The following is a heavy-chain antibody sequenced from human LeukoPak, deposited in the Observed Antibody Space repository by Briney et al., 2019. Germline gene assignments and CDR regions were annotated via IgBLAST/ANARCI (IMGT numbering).Heavy chain of an antibody. CDR2: IYHSGST. V-gene: IGHV4-38-2*02. J-gene: IGHJ4*02. Sequence: PSETLSLTCTVSGYSISSGYYWGWIRQPPGKGLEWIGIIYHSGSTYYNPSLKSRVTISVDTSKNQFSLKLSSVTAADTAVYYCALLPEYCGGDCTDYWGQGTLVTVSS. CDR1: GYSISSGYY. D-gene: IGHD2-21*02. CDR3: ALLPEYCGGDCTDY.